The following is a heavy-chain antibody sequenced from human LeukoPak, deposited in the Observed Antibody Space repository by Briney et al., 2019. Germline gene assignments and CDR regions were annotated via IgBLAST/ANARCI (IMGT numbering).Heavy chain of an antibody. J-gene: IGHJ4*02. D-gene: IGHD3-10*01. CDR1: GGSISSGSYY. CDR3: ARDRVTARDYYGSGFIDY. CDR2: IYTSGST. V-gene: IGHV4-61*02. Sequence: SETLSLTCTVSGGSISSGSYYWSWIRQPAGKGLEWIGRIYTSGSTNYNPSLKSRVTISVDTSKNQFSLKLSSVTAADTAVYYCARDRVTARDYYGSGFIDYWGQGTLVTVSS.